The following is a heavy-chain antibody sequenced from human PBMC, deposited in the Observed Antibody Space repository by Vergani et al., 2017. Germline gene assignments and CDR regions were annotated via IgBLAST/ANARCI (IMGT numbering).Heavy chain of an antibody. D-gene: IGHD2-15*01. V-gene: IGHV1-46*01. CDR3: ARDGGYGVVVAAXVDY. CDR2: INPSGGST. J-gene: IGHJ4*02. CDR1: GYTFTSYY. Sequence: QVQLVQSGAEVKKPGASVKVSCKASGYTFTSYYMHWVRQAPGQGLEWMGIINPSGGSTSYAQKFQGRVTLTRDTSTSTVYMELSSLRSEDTAVYYCARDGGYGVVVAAXVDYWGQGTLVTVSS.